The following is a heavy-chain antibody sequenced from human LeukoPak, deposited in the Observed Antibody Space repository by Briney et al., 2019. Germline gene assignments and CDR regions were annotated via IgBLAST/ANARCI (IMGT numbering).Heavy chain of an antibody. CDR1: GGSFSGYY. CDR2: INHSGST. Sequence: SETLSLTCAVYGGSFSGYYWSWIRQPPGKGLEWIGEINHSGSTNYNPSLKGRVTISVDTSKNQFSLKLSSVTAADTAVYYCARGRYCSGGSCYHPWGYYYYMDVWGKGTTVTVSS. D-gene: IGHD2-15*01. CDR3: ARGRYCSGGSCYHPWGYYYYMDV. J-gene: IGHJ6*03. V-gene: IGHV4-34*01.